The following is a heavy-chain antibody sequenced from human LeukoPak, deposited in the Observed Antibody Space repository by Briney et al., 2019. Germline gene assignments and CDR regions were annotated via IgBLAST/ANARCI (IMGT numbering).Heavy chain of an antibody. D-gene: IGHD3-10*01. CDR3: AKARMVYDY. Sequence: GGSLKLPCAASGFTFSSHAMSWVRQAPGKGLEWVSAISDSGGKTYYADSVKGRFTISRDNSKNTLYLQLNSLRAEDTAVYYCAKARMVYDYWGQGTLVTVSS. J-gene: IGHJ4*02. CDR1: GFTFSSHA. V-gene: IGHV3-23*01. CDR2: ISDSGGKT.